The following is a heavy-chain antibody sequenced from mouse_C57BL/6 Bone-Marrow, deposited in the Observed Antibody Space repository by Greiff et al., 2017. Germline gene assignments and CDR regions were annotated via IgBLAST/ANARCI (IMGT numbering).Heavy chain of an antibody. CDR2: IDPSDSYT. CDR1: GYTFTSYW. D-gene: IGHD1-1*01. Sequence: VQLQQPEAELVMPGASVKLSCKASGYTFTSYWMHWVKQRPGQGLEWIGEIDPSDSYTNSNQKFTGKSTLTVDKSSSTAYMQLSSLTSEDSAVYYCARDGSSYNYAMDYWGQGTSVTVSS. CDR3: ARDGSSYNYAMDY. J-gene: IGHJ4*01. V-gene: IGHV1-69*01.